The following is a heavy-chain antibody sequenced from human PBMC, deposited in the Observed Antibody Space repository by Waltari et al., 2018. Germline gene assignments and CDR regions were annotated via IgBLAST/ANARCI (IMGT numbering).Heavy chain of an antibody. V-gene: IGHV3-7*01. CDR3: ARGDSSGWLFDY. D-gene: IGHD6-19*01. J-gene: IGHJ4*02. CDR2: IVPDGSRN. CDR1: GFTFSTNW. Sequence: EVQLVESGGGLVQPGGSLRLYCAASGFTFSTNWMGWVRQAPGKGLEWVANIVPDGSRNNDVDSVKGRFTISRDNAKNSLSLQMNSLGVEDTAVYYCARGDSSGWLFDYWGQGTLVTVSS.